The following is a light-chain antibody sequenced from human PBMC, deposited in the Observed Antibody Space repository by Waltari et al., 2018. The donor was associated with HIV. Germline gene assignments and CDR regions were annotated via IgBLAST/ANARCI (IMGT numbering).Light chain of an antibody. Sequence: DIVLTQSPVSLPVTPGEAASISCGSSQSFLHGNGNKSLDWYLQRPGQPPQLLIYLGSNRASGVPDKFSGSGSGTNFTLKISKVEADDVGIYYCMQALQTPRTFGGGTKVEIK. V-gene: IGKV2-28*01. CDR2: LGS. CDR3: MQALQTPRT. J-gene: IGKJ4*01. CDR1: QSFLHGNGNKS.